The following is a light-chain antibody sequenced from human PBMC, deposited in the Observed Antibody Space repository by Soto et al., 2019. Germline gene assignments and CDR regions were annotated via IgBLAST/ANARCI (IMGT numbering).Light chain of an antibody. CDR2: DVS. CDR3: CSYAGSYTLVV. V-gene: IGLV2-11*01. Sequence: QSVLTQPRSVSGSPGQSVTISCTGTSSDVGGYNYVSWYQQHPGKAPKLMIYDVSKRPSGVPDRFSGSKSGNTASLTISGLQAEDEADYCCCSYAGSYTLVVFGGGTKLTVL. J-gene: IGLJ2*01. CDR1: SSDVGGYNY.